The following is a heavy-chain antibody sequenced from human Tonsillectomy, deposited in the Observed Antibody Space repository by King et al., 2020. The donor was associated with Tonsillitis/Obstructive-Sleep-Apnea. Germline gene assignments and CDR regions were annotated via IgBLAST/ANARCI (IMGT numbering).Heavy chain of an antibody. V-gene: IGHV3-66*01. D-gene: IGHD5-12*01. CDR2: IYSGGST. CDR3: ARGLGSFYSGYDLDY. CDR1: GFTVSNNY. J-gene: IGHJ4*02. Sequence: VQLVESGGGLVQPGKSLRLSCAASGFTVSNNYMSWVRRAPGKGLEWVSVIYSGGSTYYADSVKGRFTISRDNSKNTLYLQMNSLRAEDTAVYYCARGLGSFYSGYDLDYWGQGTLVTVSS.